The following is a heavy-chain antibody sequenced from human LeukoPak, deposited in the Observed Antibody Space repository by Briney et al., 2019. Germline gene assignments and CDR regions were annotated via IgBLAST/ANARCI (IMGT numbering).Heavy chain of an antibody. J-gene: IGHJ4*02. V-gene: IGHV3-21*01. Sequence: PGGSLRLSCAASGFTFSNYNMNWVRQARGKGLEWVSSISGSSSYIYYADSVKGRFTISRDNAKNSLYLQMNNLRAEDTAVYYCARQVYGDYVYYFEYWGQGTLVTVSS. CDR1: GFTFSNYN. CDR2: ISGSSSYI. D-gene: IGHD4-17*01. CDR3: ARQVYGDYVYYFEY.